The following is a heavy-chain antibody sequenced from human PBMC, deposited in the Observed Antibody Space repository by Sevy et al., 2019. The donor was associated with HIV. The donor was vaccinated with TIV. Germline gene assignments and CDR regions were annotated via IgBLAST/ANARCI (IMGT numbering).Heavy chain of an antibody. V-gene: IGHV3-15*01. Sequence: GGSLRLSCAASGFSFSDAWMSWVRQAPGKGLEWVGRVKSKTDGGTTDYAEPGKGRFTISRDNSKNMVYMKMNSLKTDDTAVYYCSSIPDPWGQGTLVTVSS. CDR1: GFSFSDAW. CDR2: VKSKTDGGTT. CDR3: SSIPDP. J-gene: IGHJ5*02. D-gene: IGHD2-21*01.